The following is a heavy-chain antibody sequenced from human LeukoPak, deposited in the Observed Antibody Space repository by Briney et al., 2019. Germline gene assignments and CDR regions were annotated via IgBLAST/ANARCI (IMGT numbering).Heavy chain of an antibody. CDR3: ARGTGDDAFDI. J-gene: IGHJ3*02. CDR2: ISYDGSNK. Sequence: GGSLRLSCAASGFSFSSYSMNWVRQAPGKGLEWVAVISYDGSNKYYADSVKGRFTISRDNSKNTLYLQMNSLRAEDTAVYYCARGTGDDAFDIWGQGTMVTVSS. D-gene: IGHD7-27*01. CDR1: GFSFSSYS. V-gene: IGHV3-30*03.